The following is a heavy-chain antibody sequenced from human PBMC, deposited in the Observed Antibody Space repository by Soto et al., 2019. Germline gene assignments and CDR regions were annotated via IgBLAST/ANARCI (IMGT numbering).Heavy chain of an antibody. J-gene: IGHJ5*02. Sequence: GASVKVSCKASGGTFSSYAISWVRQAPGQGLEWMGGIIPIFGTANYAQKFQGRVTITADESTSTAYMELSSLRSEDTAVYYCARERAAAGTDWFDPWGQGTLVTVSS. CDR1: GGTFSSYA. V-gene: IGHV1-69*13. CDR2: IIPIFGTA. CDR3: ARERAAAGTDWFDP. D-gene: IGHD6-13*01.